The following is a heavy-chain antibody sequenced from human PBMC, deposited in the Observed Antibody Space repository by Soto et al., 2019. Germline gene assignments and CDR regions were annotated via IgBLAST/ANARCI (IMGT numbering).Heavy chain of an antibody. J-gene: IGHJ6*02. CDR3: ARVVPAAMYYYYGMDV. CDR1: GFTFSTYA. CDR2: LSYDGSNK. Sequence: QVQLVESGGVVVQPGRSLRLSCAASGFTFSTYAMHWVRQAPGKGLEWVAVLSYDGSNKYYADSVKGRFTISRDNSKNTLYLQMNSLRAEDTAVYYCARVVPAAMYYYYGMDVWGQGTTVTVSS. D-gene: IGHD2-2*01. V-gene: IGHV3-30*03.